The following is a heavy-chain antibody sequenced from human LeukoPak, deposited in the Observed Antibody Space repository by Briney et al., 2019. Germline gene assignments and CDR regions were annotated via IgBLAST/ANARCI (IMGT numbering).Heavy chain of an antibody. D-gene: IGHD3-22*01. J-gene: IGHJ4*02. CDR3: AKYIPSSSGYDY. CDR2: ISSSGTI. CDR1: GFTFSSFE. Sequence: GGSLRLSCAASGFTFSSFEMNWVRQAPGKGLEWVSYISSSGTIYYADSVKGRFTISRDNAKNSLYVQMNSLRVEDTAVYYCAKYIPSSSGYDYWGQGTLVTVSS. V-gene: IGHV3-48*03.